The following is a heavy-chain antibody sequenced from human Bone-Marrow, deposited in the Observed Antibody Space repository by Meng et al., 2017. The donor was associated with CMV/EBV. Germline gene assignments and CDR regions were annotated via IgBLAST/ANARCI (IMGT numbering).Heavy chain of an antibody. CDR2: LHNSGRT. CDR3: ARDTERLRIDY. CDR1: GGSIASEY. Sequence: GSLRLSCTVSGGSIASEYWSWIRQPPGKGLQWIAYLHNSGRTNYTPSLKSRVTLSVDTSKNQLSLKVRSVTAADTAVYYCARDTERLRIDYWGQGTLVTVSS. J-gene: IGHJ4*02. D-gene: IGHD4-17*01. V-gene: IGHV4-59*01.